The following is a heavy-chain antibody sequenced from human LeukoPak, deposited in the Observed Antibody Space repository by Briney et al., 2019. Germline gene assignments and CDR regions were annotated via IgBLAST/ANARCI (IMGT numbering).Heavy chain of an antibody. D-gene: IGHD3-16*01. V-gene: IGHV3-33*01. J-gene: IGHJ4*02. CDR2: IWNAGTNT. CDR3: AGDTPPGGDYYFDC. CDR1: GFSFITYG. Sequence: GGPLSLSCAASGFSFITYGMHWVRQAPGKGLEWVALIWNAGTNTYYADSVKGRFTISRDNSKNTLYLQMNSLRAEDTAVYYCAGDTPPGGDYYFDCWGQGTLVIVSS.